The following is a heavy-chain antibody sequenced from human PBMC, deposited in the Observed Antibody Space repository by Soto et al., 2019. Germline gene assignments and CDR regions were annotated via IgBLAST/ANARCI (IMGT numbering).Heavy chain of an antibody. D-gene: IGHD3-10*01. CDR3: AKDFYGSGSYSSDYYYGMDV. CDR2: ISGSGGST. CDR1: GFTFSSYA. J-gene: IGHJ6*02. V-gene: IGHV3-23*01. Sequence: RWSLRLSCAASGFTFSSYAMSWFRQAPGKGLEWVSAISGSGGSTYYADSVKGRFTISRDNSKNTLYLQMNSLRAEDTAVYYCAKDFYGSGSYSSDYYYGMDVWGQGTTVTVSS.